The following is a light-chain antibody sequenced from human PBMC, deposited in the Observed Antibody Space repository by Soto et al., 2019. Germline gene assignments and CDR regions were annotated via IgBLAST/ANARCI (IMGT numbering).Light chain of an antibody. V-gene: IGLV1-40*01. CDR1: SSNIGAGYD. J-gene: IGLJ2*01. CDR2: GNS. CDR3: QSYDSSLSQV. Sequence: QSVLRQPPSVSGAPGQRVTISCTGSSSNIGAGYDVHWYQQLPVTAPKLLIYGNSNRPSGVRDRFSGSKSGTSASLAITGLQAEDEADYYCQSYDSSLSQVFGGGTKVTVL.